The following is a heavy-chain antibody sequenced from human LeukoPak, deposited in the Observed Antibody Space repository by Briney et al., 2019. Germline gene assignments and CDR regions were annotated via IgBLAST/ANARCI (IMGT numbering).Heavy chain of an antibody. J-gene: IGHJ4*02. V-gene: IGHV1-8*01. CDR1: GYTFTSYA. D-gene: IGHD4-17*01. CDR2: MNPNSGNT. CDR3: ARGRRGDYGVY. Sequence: VASLKVSCKASGYTFTSYAINWVRQATGQGLEWMGWMNPNSGNTDYAQTFQGRVTMTRNTSISTAYMDMSSLRSEDTAVYYCARGRRGDYGVYWGQGTLVTVSS.